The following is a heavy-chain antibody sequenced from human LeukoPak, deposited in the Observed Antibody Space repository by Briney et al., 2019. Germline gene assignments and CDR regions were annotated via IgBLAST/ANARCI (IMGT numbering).Heavy chain of an antibody. CDR2: ISYDGSNK. CDR3: ARDRWYSSSWYYFDY. Sequence: GGSLRLSCAASGFTFSSYAMHWVRQAPGKGLEWVAVISYDGSNKYYADSVKGRFTISRDNSKNTLYLQMNSLRSEDTAVYYCARDRWYSSSWYYFDYWGQGTLVTVSS. D-gene: IGHD6-13*01. V-gene: IGHV3-30*04. CDR1: GFTFSSYA. J-gene: IGHJ4*02.